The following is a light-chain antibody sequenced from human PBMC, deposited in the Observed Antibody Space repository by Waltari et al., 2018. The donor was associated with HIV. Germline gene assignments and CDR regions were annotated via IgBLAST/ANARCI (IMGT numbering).Light chain of an antibody. CDR1: SSNIGSNY. V-gene: IGLV1-47*01. CDR2: RNN. Sequence: QSVLTQSPSASGTPGQRVTISCSGSSSNIGSNYVYWYQQLPGTAPKLLIYRNNQRPSGVPDRFSGSKSGTSASLAISGLRSEDEADYYCATWDDSLSGPPFGGGTKLTVL. CDR3: ATWDDSLSGPP. J-gene: IGLJ3*02.